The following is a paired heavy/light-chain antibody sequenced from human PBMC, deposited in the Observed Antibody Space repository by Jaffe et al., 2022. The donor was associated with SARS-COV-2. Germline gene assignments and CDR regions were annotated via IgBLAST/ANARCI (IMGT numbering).Heavy chain of an antibody. CDR1: GGSISSSSYF. Sequence: QLQLQESGPGLVKPSETLSLTCTVSGGSISSSSYFWGWIRQPPGKGLEWIGSIYYGGTTYYNPSLKSRVTLSVDTSKNQFSLKLSSVTAADTGEYYCAAEYCSSHSCSTRLYNWFDPWGQGTLVTVSS. V-gene: IGHV4-39*01. CDR3: AAEYCSSHSCSTRLYNWFDP. CDR2: IYYGGTT. D-gene: IGHD2-2*02. J-gene: IGHJ5*02.
Light chain of an antibody. J-gene: IGLJ1*01. CDR3: ASWDDSLSGFYV. CDR2: KNY. CDR1: NSNIGNNY. V-gene: IGLV1-47*01. Sequence: QSVLTQPPSASGTPGQRVTISCSGSNSNIGNNYVYWYQQLPGTAPKLLIYKNYQRPSGVPDRFSGSKSGTSASLAISGLRSEDEADYYCASWDDSLSGFYVFGTGTKVTVL.